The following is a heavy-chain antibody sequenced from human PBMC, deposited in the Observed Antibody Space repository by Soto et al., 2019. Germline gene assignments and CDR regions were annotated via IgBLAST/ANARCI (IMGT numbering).Heavy chain of an antibody. CDR2: ISYSGST. CDR1: GGSVSSGSYY. Sequence: SETLSLTCTVSGGSVSSGSYYWNWIRQPPGKGLEWIGYISYSGSTNYNPSLKSRVTISVDTSKNQFSLKLSSVTAADTAVYYCAREGITMIGYGMDVWGQGTTVTVSS. J-gene: IGHJ6*02. V-gene: IGHV4-61*01. CDR3: AREGITMIGYGMDV. D-gene: IGHD3-22*01.